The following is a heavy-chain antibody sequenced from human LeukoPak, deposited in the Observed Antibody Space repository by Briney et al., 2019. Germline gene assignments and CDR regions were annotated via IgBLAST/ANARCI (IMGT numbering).Heavy chain of an antibody. V-gene: IGHV3-30*18. CDR1: GFTFSTYG. Sequence: GRSLRLSCAASGFTFSTYGMHWVRQAPGKGLEWVAVLSYDGSEKYYADSVKGRCTISRDNSKNTVYLQMNSLRDEDTAVYYCAKSSSGWYGGFDYWGQGTLVTVS. J-gene: IGHJ4*02. CDR2: LSYDGSEK. CDR3: AKSSSGWYGGFDY. D-gene: IGHD6-19*01.